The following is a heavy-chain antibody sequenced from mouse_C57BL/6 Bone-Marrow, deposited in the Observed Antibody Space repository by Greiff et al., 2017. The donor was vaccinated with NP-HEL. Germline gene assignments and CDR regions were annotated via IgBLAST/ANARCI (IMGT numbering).Heavy chain of an antibody. CDR2: IDPENGDT. V-gene: IGHV14-4*01. CDR3: NRDYGRKCYFDY. D-gene: IGHD1-1*01. Sequence: EVQLQQSGAELVRPGASVKLSCTASGFNIKDDYMHWVKQRPEQGLEWIGWIDPENGDTEYAPKFQGKATITADTSSNTAYLQLSSLTSEDTAVYYCNRDYGRKCYFDYWGKGTTLTVSS. CDR1: GFNIKDDY. J-gene: IGHJ2*01.